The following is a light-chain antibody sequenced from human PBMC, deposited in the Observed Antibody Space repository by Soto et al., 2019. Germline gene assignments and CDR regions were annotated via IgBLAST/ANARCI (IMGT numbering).Light chain of an antibody. CDR1: SSNIGAGYD. Sequence: QSVLTQPPSVSGAPGQRVTISCTGSSSNIGAGYDVHWYQQLPGTAPKLLIYGSTNRPSGVPDRFSGSKSGTSASLAITGLQAEDEVDYYCQSYESSLSGYVFGSGTKVTVL. V-gene: IGLV1-40*01. CDR3: QSYESSLSGYV. CDR2: GST. J-gene: IGLJ1*01.